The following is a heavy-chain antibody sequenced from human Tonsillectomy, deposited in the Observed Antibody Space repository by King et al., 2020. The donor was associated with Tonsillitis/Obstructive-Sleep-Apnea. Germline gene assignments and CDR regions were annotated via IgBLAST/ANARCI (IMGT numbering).Heavy chain of an antibody. Sequence: PLQESGPGLVKPSETLSLTCTVSGGSVSSSSYYWGWIRPPPGKGLEWIGSIYYSGSTYYNPSLKSRVTISVDTSKNQFSLKLSSVTAADTAVYYCARLVCSGGSCYSWDYYYYFMDVWGKGTTVTVSS. CDR3: ARLVCSGGSCYSWDYYYYFMDV. D-gene: IGHD2-15*01. V-gene: IGHV4-39*01. CDR2: IYYSGST. J-gene: IGHJ6*03. CDR1: GGSVSSSSYY.